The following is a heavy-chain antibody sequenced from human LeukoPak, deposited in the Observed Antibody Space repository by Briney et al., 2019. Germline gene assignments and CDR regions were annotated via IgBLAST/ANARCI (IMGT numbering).Heavy chain of an antibody. CDR2: INPNSGGT. CDR3: ARARGDGYSPFDY. CDR1: GYTFTGYY. J-gene: IGHJ4*02. D-gene: IGHD5-24*01. V-gene: IGHV1-2*02. Sequence: ASVKVSCNASGYTFTGYYMHWVRQAPGQGLEWMGWINPNSGGTNYAQKFQGRVTMTRDTSISTAYMELSRLRSDDTAVYYCARARGDGYSPFDYWGQGTLVIVSS.